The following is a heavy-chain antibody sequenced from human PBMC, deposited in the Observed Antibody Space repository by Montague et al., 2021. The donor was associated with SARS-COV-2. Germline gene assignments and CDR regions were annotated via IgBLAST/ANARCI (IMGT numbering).Heavy chain of an antibody. V-gene: IGHV4-39*01. CDR3: ARHATTHAFDP. J-gene: IGHJ5*02. Sequence: SETLSLTCVVSSGSISPSDTHYWGWVRQAPGEGLWWIATISYSGSTSYNSPHRSRVTILVDTTKNQISLHLRSVTAADTSVYYCARHATTHAFDPWGQGILVTVSS. CDR1: SGSISPSDTHY. D-gene: IGHD1-1*01. CDR2: ISYSGST.